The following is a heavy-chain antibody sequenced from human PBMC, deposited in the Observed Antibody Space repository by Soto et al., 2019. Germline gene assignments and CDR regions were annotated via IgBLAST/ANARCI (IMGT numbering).Heavy chain of an antibody. V-gene: IGHV3-9*01. CDR3: ARDKAYSGYQILDY. Sequence: GGSLRLSCAASGFTFDNYAMHWVRQAPGKGLEWVSGISWNSDTVGYADSVKGRFTISRDNAKNSVNLQMNSLRAEDTAVYYCARDKAYSGYQILDYWGQGTLVTVSS. D-gene: IGHD5-12*01. CDR1: GFTFDNYA. CDR2: ISWNSDTV. J-gene: IGHJ4*02.